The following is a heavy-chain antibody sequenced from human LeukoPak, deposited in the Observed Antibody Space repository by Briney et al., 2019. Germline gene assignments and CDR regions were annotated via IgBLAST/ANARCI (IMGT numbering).Heavy chain of an antibody. CDR3: AKDLNNNGRGFDY. CDR2: IRASVSGT. J-gene: IGHJ4*02. D-gene: IGHD1-14*01. CDR1: GFTFRSSA. V-gene: IGHV3-23*01. Sequence: GRSLRLSCAASGFTFRSSAMHWVRQAPGKGLEWVAAIRASVSGTYYADSVQGRFIISRDNSKNTLYLQMDRLRADDTAVYYCAKDLNNNGRGFDYWGQGTLVTVSS.